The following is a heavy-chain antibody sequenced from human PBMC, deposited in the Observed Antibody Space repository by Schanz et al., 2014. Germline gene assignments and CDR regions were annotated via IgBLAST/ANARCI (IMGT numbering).Heavy chain of an antibody. J-gene: IGHJ4*02. CDR2: INTGSGDT. Sequence: QVHLVQSGAEVKRPGASVKVSCKASEYSFTSYSMHWVRQAPGQRLEWMGWINTGSGDTKYSQNFQGRVPITRDTSASTAYMELSSLRSEDTAVYSCARGIGGYGANNYFDYWGQGTLVTVSS. V-gene: IGHV1-3*04. CDR3: ARGIGGYGANNYFDY. CDR1: EYSFTSYS. D-gene: IGHD5-12*01.